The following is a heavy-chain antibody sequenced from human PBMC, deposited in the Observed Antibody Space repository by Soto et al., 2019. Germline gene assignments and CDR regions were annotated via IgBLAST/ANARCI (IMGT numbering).Heavy chain of an antibody. CDR1: GGSISSSSYY. J-gene: IGHJ4*02. D-gene: IGHD3-22*01. V-gene: IGHV4-39*01. Sequence: PSETLSLTCTVSGGSISSSSYYWGWIRQPPGKGLEWIGSIYYSGSTYYNPSLKSRVTISVDTSKNQFSLKLSSVTAADTAVYYCARHTGERRITMIVVVPYYFDYWGQGTLVTVSS. CDR3: ARHTGERRITMIVVVPYYFDY. CDR2: IYYSGST.